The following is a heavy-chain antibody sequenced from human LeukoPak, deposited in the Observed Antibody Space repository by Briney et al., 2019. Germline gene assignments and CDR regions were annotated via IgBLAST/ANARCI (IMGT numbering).Heavy chain of an antibody. CDR1: GFTFSSYW. Sequence: GGSLRLSCAASGFTFSSYWMHWVRQAPGKGLVWVSRINSDGSSTSYADSVKGRFTISRDNAKNTLYLQMNSLRAEDAAVYYCARELRFLEWFHDYWGQGTLVTVSS. V-gene: IGHV3-74*01. CDR2: INSDGSST. D-gene: IGHD3-3*01. J-gene: IGHJ4*02. CDR3: ARELRFLEWFHDY.